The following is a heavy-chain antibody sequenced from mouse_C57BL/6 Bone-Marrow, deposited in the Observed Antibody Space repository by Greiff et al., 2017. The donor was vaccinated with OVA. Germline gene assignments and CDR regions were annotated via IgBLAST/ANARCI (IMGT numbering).Heavy chain of an antibody. J-gene: IGHJ1*03. CDR3: ARFPIYYYGTAWYFDV. CDR1: GYTFTSYW. D-gene: IGHD1-1*01. V-gene: IGHV1-55*01. Sequence: VQLQQPGAELVKPGASVKMSCKASGYTFTSYWITWVKQRPGQGLEWIGDIYPGSGSTNYNEKFKSKATLTVDTSSSTAYMQLSSLTSEDSAVYYCARFPIYYYGTAWYFDVWGTGTTVTVSS. CDR2: IYPGSGST.